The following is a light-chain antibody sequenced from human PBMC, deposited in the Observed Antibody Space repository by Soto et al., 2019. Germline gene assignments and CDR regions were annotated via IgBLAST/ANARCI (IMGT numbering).Light chain of an antibody. CDR3: QQRSNWPPRGT. CDR2: DAS. Sequence: EIVLTQSPATLSLSPGERATLSCRASQSVSSYLAWYQQKTGQAPRLLIYDASNRATGITARFSGSGSGTDFTLTISSLEPEDFAVYYCQQRSNWPPRGTFGQGTKVEIK. V-gene: IGKV3-11*01. CDR1: QSVSSY. J-gene: IGKJ1*01.